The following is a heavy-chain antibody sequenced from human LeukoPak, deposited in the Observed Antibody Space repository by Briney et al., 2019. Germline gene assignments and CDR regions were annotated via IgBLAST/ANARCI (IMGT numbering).Heavy chain of an antibody. V-gene: IGHV4-39*01. CDR1: GGSISSSSYY. CDR2: IYYSGST. J-gene: IGHJ6*02. D-gene: IGHD3-10*01. Sequence: PSETLSLTCTVSGGSISSSSYYWGWIRQPPGKGLEWIGSIYYSGSTYYNPSLKSRVTISVDTSKNQFSLKLGSVTAADTAVYYCARHIGGLYGSGSYYYYYYGMDVWGQGTTVTVSS. CDR3: ARHIGGLYGSGSYYYYYYGMDV.